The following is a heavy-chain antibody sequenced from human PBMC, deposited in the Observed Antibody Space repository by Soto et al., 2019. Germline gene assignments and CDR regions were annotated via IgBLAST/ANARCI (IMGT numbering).Heavy chain of an antibody. CDR1: GFTFSSYG. J-gene: IGHJ4*02. Sequence: QVQLVESGGGVVQPGRSLRLSCAASGFTFSSYGMHWVRQAPGKGLEWVAVIWYDGSNKYYADSVKGRFTISRDNSKNTLYLQMNSLRAEDTAVYYCAREGGSRWYPAFDYWGQGTLVTVSS. D-gene: IGHD6-13*01. CDR3: AREGGSRWYPAFDY. V-gene: IGHV3-33*01. CDR2: IWYDGSNK.